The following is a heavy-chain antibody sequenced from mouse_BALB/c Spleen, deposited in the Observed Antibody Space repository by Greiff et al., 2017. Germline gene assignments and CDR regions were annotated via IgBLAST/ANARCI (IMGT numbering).Heavy chain of an antibody. J-gene: IGHJ2*01. CDR3: AVTYYFDY. D-gene: IGHD2-1*01. CDR1: GYSITSDYA. Sequence: EVQLVESGPGLVKPSQSLSLTCTVTGYSITSDYAWNWIRQFPGNKLEWMGYISYSGSTSYNPSLKSRISITRDTSKNQFFLQLNSVTTEDTATYYCAVTYYFDYWGQGTTLTVSS. CDR2: ISYSGST. V-gene: IGHV3-2*02.